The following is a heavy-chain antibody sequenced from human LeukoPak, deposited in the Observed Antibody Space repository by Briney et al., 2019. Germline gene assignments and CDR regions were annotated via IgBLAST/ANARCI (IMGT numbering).Heavy chain of an antibody. J-gene: IGHJ3*02. CDR3: ARGNSGAFDI. CDR2: IKEDGSET. D-gene: IGHD3-10*01. CDR1: GFTFRSYW. V-gene: IGHV3-7*04. Sequence: GGSLRLSCTASGFTFRSYWMNWVRQAPGKGLEWVANIKEDGSETKYVDSVKGRFTISRDNAKISVFLQMNSLRADDTAIYYCARGNSGAFDICGQGTMVTVSS.